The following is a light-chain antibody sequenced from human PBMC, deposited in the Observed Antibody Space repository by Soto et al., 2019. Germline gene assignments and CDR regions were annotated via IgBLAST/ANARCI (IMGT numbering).Light chain of an antibody. CDR3: CSYADSTTWV. CDR2: EGS. V-gene: IGLV2-23*01. Sequence: QSVLTQPASVSGSPAQSITISCTGTNSDVGSYNLVSWYQQNPGKAPKLIIYEGSKRPSGISNRFSGSKSGNTASLTISGLQAEDESDYYCCSYADSTTWVFGTGTKVT. CDR1: NSDVGSYNL. J-gene: IGLJ1*01.